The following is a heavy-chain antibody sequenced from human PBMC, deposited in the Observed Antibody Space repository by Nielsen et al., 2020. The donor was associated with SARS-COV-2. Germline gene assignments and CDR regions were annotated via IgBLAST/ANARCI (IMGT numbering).Heavy chain of an antibody. V-gene: IGHV3-13*01. CDR2: IGTAGDT. D-gene: IGHD5-12*01. J-gene: IGHJ3*02. Sequence: GGSLRLSCAASGFTFSSYDMHWVRQATGKGLEWVSAIGTAGDTYYPGSVKGRFTISRENAKNSLHLQMNSLRAGDTAVYYCAREGGYGAFDIWGQGTMVTVSS. CDR1: GFTFSSYD. CDR3: AREGGYGAFDI.